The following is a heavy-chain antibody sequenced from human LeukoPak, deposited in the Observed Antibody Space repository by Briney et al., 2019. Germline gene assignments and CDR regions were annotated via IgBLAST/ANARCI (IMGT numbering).Heavy chain of an antibody. CDR1: GGTFSSYA. D-gene: IGHD5-18*01. V-gene: IGHV1-69*06. J-gene: IGHJ4*02. CDR3: ATVAWIQDY. Sequence: SVKVSCKASGGTFSSYAISWVRQAPGQGLEWMGGIIPIFGTANYAQKFQGRVTMTEDTSTDTAYMELSSLRSEDTAVYYCATVAWIQDYWGQGTLVTVSS. CDR2: IIPIFGTA.